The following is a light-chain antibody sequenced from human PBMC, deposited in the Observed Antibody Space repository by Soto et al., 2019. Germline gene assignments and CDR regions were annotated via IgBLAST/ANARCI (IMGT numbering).Light chain of an antibody. Sequence: EIVLTQSLGTLSLSPGERATLSCSASQSVSTNYLAWYQQKPGQAPWLLIYGAFNRAGGVPDRFSGSVSGTDFTLTISRLEPEDFAVYYCQQYGSSPRTFSQGTKVDIK. V-gene: IGKV3-20*01. CDR3: QQYGSSPRT. CDR1: QSVSTNY. J-gene: IGKJ1*01. CDR2: GAF.